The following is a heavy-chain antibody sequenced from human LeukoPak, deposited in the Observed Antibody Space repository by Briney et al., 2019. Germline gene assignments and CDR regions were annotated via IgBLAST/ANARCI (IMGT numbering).Heavy chain of an antibody. Sequence: ASVKVSCKASGYTFTSYGISWVRQAPGQGLEWMGWISAYNDNTNYAQKLQGRVTMTTDTSTSTAYMELRSLRSDDTAVYYCARGIAVAGTYNWFDPWGQGTLVTVSS. CDR1: GYTFTSYG. CDR2: ISAYNDNT. CDR3: ARGIAVAGTYNWFDP. V-gene: IGHV1-18*01. J-gene: IGHJ5*02. D-gene: IGHD6-19*01.